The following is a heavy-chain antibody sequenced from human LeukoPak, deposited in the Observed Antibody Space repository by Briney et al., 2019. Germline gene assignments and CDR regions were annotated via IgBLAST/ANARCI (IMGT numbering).Heavy chain of an antibody. CDR3: ARVTSYSSGWYYFDY. CDR2: IWYDGSNK. D-gene: IGHD6-19*01. V-gene: IGHV3-33*08. Sequence: GGSLRLSCVASGLPIAEFAMHWVRQAPGKGLEWVAVIWYDGSNKYYADSVKGRFTISRDNSKNTLYLQMNSLRAEDTAVYYCARVTSYSSGWYYFDYWGQGTLVTVSS. CDR1: GLPIAEFA. J-gene: IGHJ4*02.